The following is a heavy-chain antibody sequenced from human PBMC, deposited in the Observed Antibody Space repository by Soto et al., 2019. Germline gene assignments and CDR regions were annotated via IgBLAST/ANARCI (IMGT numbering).Heavy chain of an antibody. CDR3: ARLDADDILTGADY. J-gene: IGHJ4*02. CDR1: GGSISSSSYY. V-gene: IGHV4-39*01. CDR2: LYNSGST. Sequence: QLQLQESGPGLVKPSETLSLTCTVSGGSISSSSYYWGWIRQPPGKGLEWIGSLYNSGSTYYNPDLKIRVAISVDTSNNQLSLKLSSVTAADTAVYYCARLDADDILTGADYWGQGTLVTVSS. D-gene: IGHD3-9*01.